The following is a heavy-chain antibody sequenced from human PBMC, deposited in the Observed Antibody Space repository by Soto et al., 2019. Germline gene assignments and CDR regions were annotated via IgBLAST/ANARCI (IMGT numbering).Heavy chain of an antibody. CDR2: ISYDGSNK. V-gene: IGHV3-30-3*01. Sequence: GGSLRLSCAASGFTFSSFPMHWVRQAPGKGLERVALISYDGSNKYYADSVKGRFTISRDNSKNTLYLQMNSLRAEDTALYYCAREGGVSGWYWGGDYWGQGTPVTVSS. J-gene: IGHJ4*02. D-gene: IGHD6-19*01. CDR1: GFTFSSFP. CDR3: AREGGVSGWYWGGDY.